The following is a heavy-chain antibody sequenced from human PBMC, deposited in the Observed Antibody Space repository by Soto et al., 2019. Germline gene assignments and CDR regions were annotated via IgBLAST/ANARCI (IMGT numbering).Heavy chain of an antibody. Sequence: SETLSLTCTVSGGSISSGDYYWSWIRQPPGKGLEWIGYIYYSGSTYYNPSLKSRVTISVDTSDNQFSLKLSSVTAADTAVYYCARESITMVRGVIWGQGTLVTVSS. CDR2: IYYSGST. CDR1: GGSISSGDYY. V-gene: IGHV4-30-4*01. CDR3: ARESITMVRGVI. J-gene: IGHJ4*02. D-gene: IGHD3-10*01.